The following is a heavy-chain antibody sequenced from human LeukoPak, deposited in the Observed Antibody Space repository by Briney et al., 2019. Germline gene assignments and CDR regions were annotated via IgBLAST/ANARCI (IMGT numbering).Heavy chain of an antibody. V-gene: IGHV3-30-3*01. D-gene: IGHD6-13*01. Sequence: GGSLRLSCAASGFTFSSYAMHWVRQAPGKGLEWVAVISYDGSNKYYADSVKGRFTISRDNSKNTLYLQMNSLRAEDTAVYYCARDAGGGYSSSWSFDYWGQGTLVTVSS. CDR1: GFTFSSYA. CDR2: ISYDGSNK. J-gene: IGHJ4*02. CDR3: ARDAGGGYSSSWSFDY.